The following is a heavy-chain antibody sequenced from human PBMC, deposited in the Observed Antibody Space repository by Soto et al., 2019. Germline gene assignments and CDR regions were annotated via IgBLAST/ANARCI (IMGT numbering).Heavy chain of an antibody. CDR2: IYSGGST. V-gene: IGHV3-53*04. CDR3: ARGVETVTIFGVVTNDAFDI. J-gene: IGHJ3*02. Sequence: PGGSLRLSCAASGFTVSSNYMSWVRQAPGKGLEWVSVIYSGGSTYYADSVKGRFTISRHNSKNTLYLQMNSLRAEDTAVYYCARGVETVTIFGVVTNDAFDIWGQGKMVTVSS. CDR1: GFTVSSNY. D-gene: IGHD3-3*01.